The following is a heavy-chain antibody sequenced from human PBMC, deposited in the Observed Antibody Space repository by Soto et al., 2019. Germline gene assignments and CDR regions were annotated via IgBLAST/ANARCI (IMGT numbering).Heavy chain of an antibody. CDR3: ARHYFDSSGYYFALGLDV. D-gene: IGHD3-22*01. CDR1: VGSIGIYY. V-gene: IGHV4-59*01. Sequence: KPSETLSITCTFSVGSIGIYYWSWIRQPPGKGLEWIGHIYYTGSTSYNPSLKGRVTISIDTSENQFSLMLRSGTAADTAVYYCARHYFDSSGYYFALGLDVWGQGTTVTVSS. CDR2: IYYTGST. J-gene: IGHJ6*01.